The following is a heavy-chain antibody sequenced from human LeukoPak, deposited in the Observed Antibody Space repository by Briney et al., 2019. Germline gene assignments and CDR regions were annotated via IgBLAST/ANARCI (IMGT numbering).Heavy chain of an antibody. J-gene: IGHJ4*02. CDR2: IYYSGST. V-gene: IGHV4-59*01. CDR3: ARASLDLGYFDY. D-gene: IGHD3-16*01. CDR1: GGSISSYF. Sequence: PSETLSLTCTVSGGSISSYFWSWIRQPPGKGLEWIGYIYYSGSTNNNPSLKSRVTISVDTSKNLFSLKLNSVTAADTAVYYCARASLDLGYFDYWGQGTLVTVSS.